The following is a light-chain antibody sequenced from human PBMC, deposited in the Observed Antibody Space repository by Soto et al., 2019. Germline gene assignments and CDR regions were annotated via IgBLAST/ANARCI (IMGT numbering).Light chain of an antibody. CDR1: SSNIGSNY. V-gene: IGLV1-47*01. Sequence: QSVLNQPPSASGTPGQRVTISCSGSSSNIGSNYVYWYQQLPGTAPKLLIYRNNQRPSGVPDRFSGSKSGTSASLAISGLRSEDEADYYCAAWDDSLRGAVFGGGTQLTVL. CDR3: AAWDDSLRGAV. CDR2: RNN. J-gene: IGLJ7*01.